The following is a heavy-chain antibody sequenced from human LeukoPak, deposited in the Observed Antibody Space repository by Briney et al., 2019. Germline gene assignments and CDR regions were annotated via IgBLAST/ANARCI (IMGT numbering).Heavy chain of an antibody. Sequence: SETLSLTCTVSGGSISSYYWSWIRQPAGKGLEWIGRIYTSGSTNYNPSLKSRVTMSVDTSKNQFSLELSSVTAADTAVYYCARVHDSGSYFPPTYYMDVWGKGTTVTISS. V-gene: IGHV4-4*07. CDR1: GGSISSYY. CDR2: IYTSGST. D-gene: IGHD1-26*01. J-gene: IGHJ6*03. CDR3: ARVHDSGSYFPPTYYMDV.